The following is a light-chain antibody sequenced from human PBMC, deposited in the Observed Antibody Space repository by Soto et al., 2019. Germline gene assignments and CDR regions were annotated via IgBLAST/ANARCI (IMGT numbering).Light chain of an antibody. Sequence: PGERATLSCRASQSISSYLAWYQQKPGQAPRLLIYDASNRATGIPARFSGSGSGTDFTLTISSLEPEDFAVYYCQQRSNWPPITFGQGTRLEI. CDR3: QQRSNWPPIT. J-gene: IGKJ5*01. V-gene: IGKV3-11*01. CDR1: QSISSY. CDR2: DAS.